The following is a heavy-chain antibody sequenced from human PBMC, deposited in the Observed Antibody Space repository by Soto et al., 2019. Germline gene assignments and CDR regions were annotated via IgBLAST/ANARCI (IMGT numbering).Heavy chain of an antibody. CDR3: ARMVPYYYDSSGPHGRGMDV. V-gene: IGHV3-21*01. J-gene: IGHJ6*02. Sequence: EVQLVESGGGLVKPGGSLRLSCAASGFTFSSYSMNWVRQPPGKGLEWVSSISSSSSYIYYADSVKGRFTISRDNAKNSLYRQMNSLRAEDTAVYCCARMVPYYYDSSGPHGRGMDVWGQGTTVTVSS. CDR2: ISSSSSYI. CDR1: GFTFSSYS. D-gene: IGHD3-22*01.